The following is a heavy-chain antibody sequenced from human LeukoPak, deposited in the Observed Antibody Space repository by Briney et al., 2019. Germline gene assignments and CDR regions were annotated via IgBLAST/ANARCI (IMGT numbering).Heavy chain of an antibody. D-gene: IGHD6-19*01. CDR2: IYFSGTT. CDR3: ATWGIAVAGTFDY. Sequence: SETLSLTCTVTGDSINAYYWGWIRQPPGKGLEWIGYIYFSGTTKYNPSLESRVTISVDTSKNQFSLKLSSVTAADTAVYYCATWGIAVAGTFDYWGQGTLVTVST. CDR1: GDSINAYY. J-gene: IGHJ4*02. V-gene: IGHV4-59*08.